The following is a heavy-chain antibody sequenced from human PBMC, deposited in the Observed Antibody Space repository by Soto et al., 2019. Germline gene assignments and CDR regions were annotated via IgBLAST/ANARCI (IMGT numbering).Heavy chain of an antibody. CDR2: ISYDGSNK. D-gene: IGHD4-17*01. V-gene: IGHV3-30-3*01. J-gene: IGHJ4*02. Sequence: GGSLRLSCAASGFTFSSYAMHWVRQAPGKGLEWVAVISYDGSNKYYADSVKGRFTISRDNSKNTLYLQMNSLRAEDTAVYYCARVKRAWDYGDYVCDYWGQGTLVTVSS. CDR3: ARVKRAWDYGDYVCDY. CDR1: GFTFSSYA.